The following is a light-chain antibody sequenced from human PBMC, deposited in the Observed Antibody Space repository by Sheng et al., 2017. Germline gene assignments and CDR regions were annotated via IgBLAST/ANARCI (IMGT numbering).Light chain of an antibody. J-gene: IGKJ1*01. CDR1: QSVSSNY. CDR2: GAS. CDR3: HQYGSSPGT. Sequence: ESVLTQSPGTLSLSPGERATLSCRASQSVSSNYLAWYLQKPGQAPRLLIYGASSRATGIPDRFSGSGSGTDFTLTISRLEPEDFAVYYCHQYGSSPGTFGQGTKVEIK. V-gene: IGKV3-20*01.